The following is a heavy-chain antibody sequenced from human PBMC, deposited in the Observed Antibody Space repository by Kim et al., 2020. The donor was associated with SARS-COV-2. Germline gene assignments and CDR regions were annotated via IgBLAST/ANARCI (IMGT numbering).Heavy chain of an antibody. Sequence: SRKGRFTSSRDNSKNTVYLQMNSLRAEDTAVYYCARDRDGYSYGSSGMDVWGQGTTVTVSS. CDR3: ARDRDGYSYGSSGMDV. J-gene: IGHJ6*02. V-gene: IGHV3-30*07. D-gene: IGHD5-18*01.